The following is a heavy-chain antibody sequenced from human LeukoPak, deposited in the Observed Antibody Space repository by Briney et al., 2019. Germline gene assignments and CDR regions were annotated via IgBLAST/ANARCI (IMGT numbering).Heavy chain of an antibody. CDR2: INPNSGGT. D-gene: IGHD6-13*01. Sequence: GASVKVSCKASGYTFTGYYMHWVRQAPGQGLEWMGRINPNSGGTNYAQKFQGRVTMTRDTSISTAYMALSRLRSDDTAVYYCASGYSSSWHVLDYWGQGALVTVSS. J-gene: IGHJ4*02. CDR1: GYTFTGYY. V-gene: IGHV1-2*06. CDR3: ASGYSSSWHVLDY.